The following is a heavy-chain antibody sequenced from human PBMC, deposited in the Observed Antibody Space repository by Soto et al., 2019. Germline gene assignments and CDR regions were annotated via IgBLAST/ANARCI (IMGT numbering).Heavy chain of an antibody. CDR3: AKASHDYVWRSYRV. V-gene: IGHV3-23*01. D-gene: IGHD3-16*02. J-gene: IGHJ4*02. CDR1: GFTFSSYA. Sequence: EVQLLESGGGLVQPGGSLRLSCAASGFTFSSYAMSWVRQAPGKGLEWVSAISGSGGSTYYADSVKGRFTISRDNSKNTLYLQLNGLRAEDTAVYYCAKASHDYVWRSYRVWGQGTLVTVSS. CDR2: ISGSGGST.